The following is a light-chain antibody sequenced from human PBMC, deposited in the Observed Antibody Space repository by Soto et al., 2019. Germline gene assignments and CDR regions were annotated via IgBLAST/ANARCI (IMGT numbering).Light chain of an antibody. CDR1: LSVSSN. J-gene: IGKJ1*01. CDR2: GAS. CDR3: EAQYRRSCS. Sequence: GERATLSGRARLSVSSNLAWYQQKPRQDPRLLIYGASTRATGIPARFSGSGSGTEFTLTIISLQFKEKAAYYFEAQYRRSCSFALGTKV. V-gene: IGKV3-15*01.